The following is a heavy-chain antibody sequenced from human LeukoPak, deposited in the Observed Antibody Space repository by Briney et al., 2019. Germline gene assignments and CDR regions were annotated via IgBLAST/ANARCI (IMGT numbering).Heavy chain of an antibody. Sequence: VASVKVSCKASGYTFTVYFMHWVRQAPGQGLEWMGGIIPIFGTANYAQKFQGRVTITADESTSTAYMELSSLRSEDTAVYYCAREDYYGSGSFLAAFDIWGQGTMVTVSS. D-gene: IGHD3-10*01. CDR1: GYTFTVYF. V-gene: IGHV1-69*13. CDR2: IIPIFGTA. CDR3: AREDYYGSGSFLAAFDI. J-gene: IGHJ3*02.